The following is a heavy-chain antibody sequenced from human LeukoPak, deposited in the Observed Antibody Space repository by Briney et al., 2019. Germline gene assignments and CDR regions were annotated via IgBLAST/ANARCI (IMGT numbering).Heavy chain of an antibody. CDR3: TRDFSD. CDR2: ISSKAHGGTT. CDR1: GFTFGDNA. V-gene: IGHV3-49*04. J-gene: IGHJ4*02. Sequence: GGSLRLSCKSFGFTFGDNALHGVGRAPGKGLEWLGFISSKAHGGTTEYAASVKGRFTISRDDSKSIAYLQMNSLKTEDTAVYYCTRDFSDWGQGTLVTVSS.